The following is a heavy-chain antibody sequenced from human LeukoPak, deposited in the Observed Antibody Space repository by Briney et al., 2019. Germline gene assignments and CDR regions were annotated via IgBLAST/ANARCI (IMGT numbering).Heavy chain of an antibody. Sequence: GASVKLSCKASGYTFTSYGISWVRQAPGQGLEWMGWISAYNGNTNYAQKLQGRVTMTTDTSTSTAYMELRSLRSDDTAAYYCASYSSGWEYFDYWGRGTLVTVSS. J-gene: IGHJ4*02. D-gene: IGHD6-19*01. CDR2: ISAYNGNT. CDR1: GYTFTSYG. CDR3: ASYSSGWEYFDY. V-gene: IGHV1-18*01.